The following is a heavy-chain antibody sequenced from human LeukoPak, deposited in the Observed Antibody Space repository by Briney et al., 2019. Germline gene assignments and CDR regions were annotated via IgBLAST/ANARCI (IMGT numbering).Heavy chain of an antibody. J-gene: IGHJ4*02. CDR2: INPNSGGT. CDR3: ARHLLFSGWYEDY. D-gene: IGHD6-19*01. CDR1: GYTFTGYY. V-gene: IGHV1-2*06. Sequence: ASVKVSCKASGYTFTGYYMHWVRQAPGQGLEWMGRINPNSGGTNYAQKFQGRVTMTRDTSISTAYMELSRLRSDDTAVYYCARHLLFSGWYEDYWGQGTLATVSS.